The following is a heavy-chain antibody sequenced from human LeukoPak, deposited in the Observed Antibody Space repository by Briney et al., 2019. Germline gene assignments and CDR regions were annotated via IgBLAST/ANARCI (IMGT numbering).Heavy chain of an antibody. CDR1: GFSFVSYT. D-gene: IGHD4-17*01. CDR3: ARVGFYGDSDDY. V-gene: IGHV3-23*01. J-gene: IGHJ4*02. Sequence: GGSLRLSCAASGFSFVSYTMSWVRQAPGKGLEWVSGINGRGETTVYAASVEGRFTISRDNSKNTLYLQLNSLRVEDTAVYYCARVGFYGDSDDYWGQGTLVTVSS. CDR2: INGRGETT.